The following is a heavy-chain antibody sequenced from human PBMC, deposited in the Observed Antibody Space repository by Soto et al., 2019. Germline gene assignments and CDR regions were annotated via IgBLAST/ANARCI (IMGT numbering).Heavy chain of an antibody. D-gene: IGHD1-1*01. CDR1: GFTLSSYA. J-gene: IGHJ5*02. CDR2: IWDDGSGK. Sequence: QVQLVESGGGVVQPGRSLRLSCSASGFTLSSYAMHWARHAPGKGLEWVAIIWDDGSGKYYADSVKGRFTISRDNSKNTLYLQMNSLRAEDTAVYYCARDRTGTLFAPWGQGTLVTVSS. V-gene: IGHV3-33*01. CDR3: ARDRTGTLFAP.